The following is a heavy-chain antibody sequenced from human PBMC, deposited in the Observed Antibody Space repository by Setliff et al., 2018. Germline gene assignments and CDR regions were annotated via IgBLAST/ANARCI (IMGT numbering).Heavy chain of an antibody. CDR2: ISGSGLST. CDR3: AKGQGFYDSSATAWWVY. Sequence: GESLRLSCAASGFTFSNYAMTWVRQAPGKGLEWVSAISGSGLSTSYADSVKGRFTISRDNSKNTLFLQMHSLRAEDTAVYYCAKGQGFYDSSATAWWVYWGQGTLVTVSS. CDR1: GFTFSNYA. J-gene: IGHJ4*02. D-gene: IGHD3-22*01. V-gene: IGHV3-23*01.